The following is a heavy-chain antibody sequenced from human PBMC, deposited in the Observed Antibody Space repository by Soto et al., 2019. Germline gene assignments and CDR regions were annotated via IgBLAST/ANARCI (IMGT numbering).Heavy chain of an antibody. CDR2: IYPGDSDT. D-gene: IGHD3-3*01. V-gene: IGHV5-51*01. CDR3: ARHTHFGLAQYYYYSYGIDV. J-gene: IGHJ6*02. Sequence: GESLKISCKGSGYSFTSYWIGWVRQMPGKGLEWMGIIYPGDSDTRYSPSFQGQVTISADKSISTAYLQWSSLKASDTAMYYCARHTHFGLAQYYYYSYGIDVWGQGTTVTVSS. CDR1: GYSFTSYW.